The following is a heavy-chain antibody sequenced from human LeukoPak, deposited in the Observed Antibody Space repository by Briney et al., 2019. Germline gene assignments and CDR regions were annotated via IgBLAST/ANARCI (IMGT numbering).Heavy chain of an antibody. CDR1: GFTFSSYA. J-gene: IGHJ4*02. D-gene: IGHD5-12*01. V-gene: IGHV3-23*01. CDR3: AKDRRYDFLGDVHDY. CDR2: ISGSGGST. Sequence: PGGSLRLSCAASGFTFSSYAMSWVRQAPGKGLEWVSAISGSGGSTYYADSVKGRFTISRDNSKNTLYLQMNSLRAEDTAVYYCAKDRRYDFLGDVHDYWGQGTLVTVSS.